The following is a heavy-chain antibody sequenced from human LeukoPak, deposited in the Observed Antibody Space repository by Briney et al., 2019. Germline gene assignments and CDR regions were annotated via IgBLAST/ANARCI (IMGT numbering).Heavy chain of an antibody. Sequence: SETLSLTCTVSGGSISSSSDYWGWIRQPPGKGLEWIGSAYYSGATYYNPSLKSRGTISVDTSKNQFSLRLSSVTAADTAVYYCARLIERPELCMDVWGQGTMVTVSS. CDR3: ARLIERPELCMDV. D-gene: IGHD1-1*01. CDR1: GGSISSSSDY. CDR2: AYYSGAT. J-gene: IGHJ6*02. V-gene: IGHV4-39*01.